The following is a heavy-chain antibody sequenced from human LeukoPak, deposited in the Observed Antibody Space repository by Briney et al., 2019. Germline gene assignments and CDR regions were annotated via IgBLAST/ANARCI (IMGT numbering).Heavy chain of an antibody. D-gene: IGHD3-22*01. CDR3: ARDLISGYRGNRFDP. CDR1: GGSISNATYY. V-gene: IGHV4-61*02. J-gene: IGHJ5*02. Sequence: SETLSLTCIVSGGSISNATYYWSWIRQPAGKGLEWIVRLYTSGNTNYNPSLQSRVTISVDTSKNQFSLKLSSVTAADTAVYYCARDLISGYRGNRFDPWSQGTLVTVSS. CDR2: LYTSGNT.